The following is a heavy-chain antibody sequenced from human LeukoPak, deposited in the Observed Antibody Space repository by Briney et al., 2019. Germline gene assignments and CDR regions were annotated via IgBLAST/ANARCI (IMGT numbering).Heavy chain of an antibody. V-gene: IGHV1-69*02. CDR1: GGTFSSYT. D-gene: IGHD4-17*01. CDR3: ARGLLTVTTCFDY. CDR2: IIPILGIA. J-gene: IGHJ4*02. Sequence: ASVKVSCKASGGTFSSYTISWVRQAPGQGLEWMGRIIPILGIANYAQKLQGRVTITADKSTSTAYMELSSLRSEDTAVYYCARGLLTVTTCFDYWGQGTLVTVSS.